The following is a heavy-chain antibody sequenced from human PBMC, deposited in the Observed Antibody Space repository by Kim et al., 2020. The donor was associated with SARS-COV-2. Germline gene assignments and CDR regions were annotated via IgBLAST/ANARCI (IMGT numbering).Heavy chain of an antibody. V-gene: IGHV3-9*01. J-gene: IGHJ6*03. D-gene: IGHD3-10*01. CDR3: AKDDKLSYYYYYMDV. Sequence: SVKGRFTISRDNAKNSRYLQMNSLRAEDTALYYCAKDDKLSYYYYYMDVWGKGTTVTVSS.